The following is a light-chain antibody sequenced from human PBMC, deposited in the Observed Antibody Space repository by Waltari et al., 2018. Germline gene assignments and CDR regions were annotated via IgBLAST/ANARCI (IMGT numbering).Light chain of an antibody. V-gene: IGKV3-11*01. CDR3: QNRRNWPLLT. Sequence: VLTQSPATLSLSPGDRATLSCRASQYIGDYLDWYQQKPGQAPRLLMSEASNRATGGPDRFRASGSGTDFTLTVSSLEPEDFAVYYCQNRRNWPLLTFGGGTKVEIK. J-gene: IGKJ4*01. CDR2: EAS. CDR1: QYIGDY.